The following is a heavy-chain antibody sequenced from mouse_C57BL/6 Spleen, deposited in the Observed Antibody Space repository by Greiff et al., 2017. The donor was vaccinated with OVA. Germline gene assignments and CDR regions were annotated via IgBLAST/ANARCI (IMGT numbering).Heavy chain of an antibody. D-gene: IGHD2-1*01. CDR3: ARSGGIYYGIQDY. V-gene: IGHV1-26*01. Sequence: EVQLQQSGPELVKPGASVKISCKASGYTFTDYYMNWVKQSHGKSLEWIGDINPNNGGTSYNQKFKGKATLTVAKSSSTAYMERRRLTSEDSAVYYCARSGGIYYGIQDYWGQGTSVTVSS. CDR1: GYTFTDYY. CDR2: INPNNGGT. J-gene: IGHJ4*01.